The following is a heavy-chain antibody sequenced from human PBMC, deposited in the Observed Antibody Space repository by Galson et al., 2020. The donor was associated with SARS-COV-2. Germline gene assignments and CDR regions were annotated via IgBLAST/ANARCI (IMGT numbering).Heavy chain of an antibody. V-gene: IGHV3-7*01. CDR3: ARVRYCSGGSCYPNLEY. Sequence: GGSLRLSCAASGFTFSSYGMHWVRQAPGKGLECVANIKEDGSESYSVDSVKGRFTISRDYAKNSLFLQLNSLRVEVTAVYYCARVRYCSGGSCYPNLEYWGQGTLVAVAS. CDR2: IKEDGSES. CDR1: GFTFSSYG. D-gene: IGHD2-15*01. J-gene: IGHJ4*02.